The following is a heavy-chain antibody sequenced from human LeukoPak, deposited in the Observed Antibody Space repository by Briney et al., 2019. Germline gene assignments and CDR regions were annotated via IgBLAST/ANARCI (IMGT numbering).Heavy chain of an antibody. J-gene: IGHJ4*02. CDR1: GYTFTSYG. D-gene: IGHD1-26*01. CDR3: ARDFFSEYRIVGATTHMNDY. V-gene: IGHV1-18*01. Sequence: ASVKVSCKASGYTFTSYGISWVRQAPGQGLEWMGWISAYNGNTNYAQKLQGRVTMTTDTSTSTAYMELRSLRSDDTAVYYCARDFFSEYRIVGATTHMNDYWGQGTLVTVSP. CDR2: ISAYNGNT.